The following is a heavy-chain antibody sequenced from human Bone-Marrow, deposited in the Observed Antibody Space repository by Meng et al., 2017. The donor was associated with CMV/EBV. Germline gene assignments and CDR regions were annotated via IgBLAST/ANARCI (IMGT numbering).Heavy chain of an antibody. D-gene: IGHD3-10*01. Sequence: SVKVSCKASGGTFSSSSLMWVRQAPGQGLEWMGGITPVFETADYAQKFRDRVTISMDDSATTAYMEMTSLGSEDTAVYFCARGPRIIVGGVIIWPLEDWGQGTLATVSS. CDR1: GGTFSSSS. J-gene: IGHJ4*02. V-gene: IGHV1-69*05. CDR3: ARGPRIIVGGVIIWPLED. CDR2: ITPVFETA.